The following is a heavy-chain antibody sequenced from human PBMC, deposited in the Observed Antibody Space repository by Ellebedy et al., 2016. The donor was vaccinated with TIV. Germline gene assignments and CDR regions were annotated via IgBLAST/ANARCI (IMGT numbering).Heavy chain of an antibody. D-gene: IGHD5-18*01. J-gene: IGHJ4*02. V-gene: IGHV1-18*01. Sequence: AASVKVSCKASGYIFSNYGISWVRQAPGQGLEWMGWVITYNGATNYAQKFQGRVTMTTDTSTRTAYMELRTLRSDDTAVYYCALTYGRAYNCGYFDYWGQGTLVTVSS. CDR1: GYIFSNYG. CDR2: VITYNGAT. CDR3: ALTYGRAYNCGYFDY.